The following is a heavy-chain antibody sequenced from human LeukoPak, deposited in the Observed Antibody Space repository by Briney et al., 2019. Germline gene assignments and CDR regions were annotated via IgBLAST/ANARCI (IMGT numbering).Heavy chain of an antibody. CDR1: GFTFSSYA. D-gene: IGHD6-13*01. J-gene: IGHJ6*02. V-gene: IGHV3-30-3*01. CDR3: ARDPRPSRDGMDV. CDR2: ISYDGSNK. Sequence: GGSLRLSGAASGFTFSSYAMHWLRQAPGKGLEWVAVISYDGSNKYYADSVKGRFTIYRDNSKNTLYLQMNSLRAEDTAVYYCARDPRPSRDGMDVWGQGTTVTVSS.